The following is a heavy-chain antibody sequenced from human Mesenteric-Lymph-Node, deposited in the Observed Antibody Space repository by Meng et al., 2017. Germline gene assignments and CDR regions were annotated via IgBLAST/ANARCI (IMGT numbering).Heavy chain of an antibody. CDR3: ARACQAWIQLWWAQDDAFDI. V-gene: IGHV4-34*01. CDR1: GGSFSGYY. CDR2: INHSGST. J-gene: IGHJ3*02. Sequence: QVQLQVWGAGLLKPSEPLALPCAVYGGSFSGYYWNWIRQPPGKGLEWIGEINHSGSTKYNPSLKSRVTISVDTSKNQFSLKLSSVTAADTAVYYCARACQAWIQLWWAQDDAFDIWGQGTMVTVSS. D-gene: IGHD5-18*01.